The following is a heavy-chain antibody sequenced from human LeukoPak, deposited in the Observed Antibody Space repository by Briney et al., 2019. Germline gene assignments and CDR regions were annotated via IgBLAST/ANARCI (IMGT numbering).Heavy chain of an antibody. CDR3: ARLGRGSFLSYFDY. J-gene: IGHJ4*02. D-gene: IGHD1-26*01. Sequence: PSETLSLTCTVSGGSISSYYWSWIRQPPGKGLEWIGYIYHSGSTNYNPSLKRRVTNSVDMSKNQFSLKLSSVTAADTAVYYCARLGRGSFLSYFDYWGQGTLVTVSS. CDR2: IYHSGST. V-gene: IGHV4-59*08. CDR1: GGSISSYY.